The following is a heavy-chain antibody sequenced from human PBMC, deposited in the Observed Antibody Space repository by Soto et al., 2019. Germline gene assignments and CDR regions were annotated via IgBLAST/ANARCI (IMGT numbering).Heavy chain of an antibody. CDR2: ISSSSSYI. V-gene: IGHV3-21*01. CDR1: GFTFSSYS. CDR3: ASSFVVAAPPGTDD. D-gene: IGHD2-15*01. J-gene: IGHJ4*02. Sequence: PGGSLRLSCAASGFTFSSYSMNWVRQAPGKGLEWVSSISSSSSYIYYADSVKGRFTISRDNAKNSLYLQMNSLRAEDTAVYYCASSFVVAAPPGTDDWGQGTLVTVSS.